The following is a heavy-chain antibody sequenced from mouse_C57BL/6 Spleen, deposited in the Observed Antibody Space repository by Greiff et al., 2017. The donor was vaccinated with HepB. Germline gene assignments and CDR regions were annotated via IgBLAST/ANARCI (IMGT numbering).Heavy chain of an antibody. V-gene: IGHV5-17*01. D-gene: IGHD1-1*01. Sequence: EVHLVESGGGLVKPGGSLKLSCAASGFTFSDYGMHWVRQAPEKGLEWVAYISSGSSTIYYADTVKGRFTISRDNAKNTLFLQMTSLRSEDTAMYYCARSLYYGSSYDWYFDVWGTGTTVTVSS. CDR1: GFTFSDYG. J-gene: IGHJ1*03. CDR3: ARSLYYGSSYDWYFDV. CDR2: ISSGSSTI.